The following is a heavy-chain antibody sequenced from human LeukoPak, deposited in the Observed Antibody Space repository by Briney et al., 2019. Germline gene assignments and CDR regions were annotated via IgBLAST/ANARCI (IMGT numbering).Heavy chain of an antibody. CDR2: IISDGSST. J-gene: IGHJ5*02. CDR1: GFTFSSYW. CDR3: ARGGRYCSSTSCYGNWFDP. Sequence: PGGSLRLSCAASGFTFSSYWMHWVRQAPGKGLVWVSGIISDGSSTSYADSVKGRFTISRDNSKNTLYLQMNSLRAEDTAVYYCARGGRYCSSTSCYGNWFDPWGQGTLVTVSS. D-gene: IGHD2-2*01. V-gene: IGHV3-74*01.